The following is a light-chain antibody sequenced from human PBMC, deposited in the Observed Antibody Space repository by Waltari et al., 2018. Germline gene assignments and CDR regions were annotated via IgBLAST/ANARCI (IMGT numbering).Light chain of an antibody. Sequence: QSALTQPASVSGSPGQSITISCTGASADLASYNLVSWYQHHPAKAPKLMIYEAVKRPSGVSNRFSGAKSGTTASLISSGLQADDEADYYGCSYTGSSTSYGCGSGTKVTVL. CDR1: SADLASYNL. V-gene: IGLV2-23*01. CDR3: CSYTGSSTSYG. J-gene: IGLJ1*01. CDR2: EAV.